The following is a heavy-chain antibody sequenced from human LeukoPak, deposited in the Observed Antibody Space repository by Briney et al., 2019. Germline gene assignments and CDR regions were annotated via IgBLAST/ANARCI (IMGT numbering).Heavy chain of an antibody. Sequence: GGSLRLSCAASGFTFSSYAMPWVRQAPGKGLEWVAVISYDGSNKYYADSVKGRFTISRDNSKNTLYLQMNSLRAEDTAVYYCARDSLRFRPYGSGSYYWFDPWGQGTLVTVSS. CDR2: ISYDGSNK. D-gene: IGHD3-10*01. CDR3: ARDSLRFRPYGSGSYYWFDP. J-gene: IGHJ5*02. CDR1: GFTFSSYA. V-gene: IGHV3-30*04.